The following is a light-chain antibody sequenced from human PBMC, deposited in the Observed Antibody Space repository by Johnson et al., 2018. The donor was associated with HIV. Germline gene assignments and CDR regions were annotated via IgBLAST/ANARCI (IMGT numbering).Light chain of an antibody. CDR3: GTWDSSLSAGGFV. V-gene: IGLV1-51*01. J-gene: IGLJ1*01. CDR1: SSNIGNNY. CDR2: DNN. Sequence: SVLTQPPSVSAAPGQKVTISCSGSSSNIGNNYVSWYQQLPGTAPKLLIYDNNKRPSGIPDRFSGSKSGTSATLGITGLPTGDEADYYCGTWDSSLSAGGFVFGTGTKVTVL.